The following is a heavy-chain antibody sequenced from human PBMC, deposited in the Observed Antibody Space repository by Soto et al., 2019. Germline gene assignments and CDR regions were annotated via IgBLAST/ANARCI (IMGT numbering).Heavy chain of an antibody. CDR1: GYPFTGYY. CDR3: ARDSPFEGYAPDDI. D-gene: IGHD5-12*01. Sequence: ASVKVSCKASGYPFTGYYIHWVRQAPGQGLEWMGIINPSGGGTTYAQKFQGRVTMTRDTSTRTVYMEVAPLRSEDTAVYYCARDSPFEGYAPDDISGRGTMVTVS. CDR2: INPSGGGT. V-gene: IGHV1-46*03. J-gene: IGHJ3*02.